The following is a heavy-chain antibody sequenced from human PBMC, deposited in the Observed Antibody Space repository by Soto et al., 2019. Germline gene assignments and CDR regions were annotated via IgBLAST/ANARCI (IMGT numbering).Heavy chain of an antibody. J-gene: IGHJ4*02. D-gene: IGHD6-19*01. CDR1: GFTFSDYA. V-gene: IGHV3-30*18. Sequence: VQLVESGGGVVQPGRSLRLSCAASGFTFSDYAMHWVLQAPGKGLEWVAVVSHDGRNTHYADSVKGRFTISRDSSKNTVSLEMTSLRAEDTAVYYCAKGRRQWLVTSDFNYWGQGALVTVSS. CDR3: AKGRRQWLVTSDFNY. CDR2: VSHDGRNT.